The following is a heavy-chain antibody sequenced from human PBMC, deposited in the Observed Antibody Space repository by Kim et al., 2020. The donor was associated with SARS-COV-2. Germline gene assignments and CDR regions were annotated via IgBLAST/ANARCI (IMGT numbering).Heavy chain of an antibody. V-gene: IGHV3-11*05. D-gene: IGHD4-17*01. CDR3: ARGYGDYGY. Sequence: RRNTNYADAVKGPFTISRDTAKNSLYLERNSLRADDTAVYYCARGYGDYGYWGQGTLVTVSS. J-gene: IGHJ4*02. CDR2: RRNT.